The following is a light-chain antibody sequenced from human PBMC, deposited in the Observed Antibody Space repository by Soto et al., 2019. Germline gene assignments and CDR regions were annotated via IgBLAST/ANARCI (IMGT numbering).Light chain of an antibody. V-gene: IGLV2-8*01. Sequence: QSALTQPPSASGSPGQSVTISCTGTKSDIGVYDFVSWYQHHPGKAPRLIIYEVVQRPSGVPDRFSGSKSGNTASLTISGLQAEDEADYYCCSYAGRYTWVFGGGTKVTVL. CDR3: CSYAGRYTWV. J-gene: IGLJ3*02. CDR2: EVV. CDR1: KSDIGVYDF.